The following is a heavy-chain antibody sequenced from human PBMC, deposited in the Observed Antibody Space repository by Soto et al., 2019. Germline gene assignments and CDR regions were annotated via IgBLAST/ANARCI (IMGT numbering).Heavy chain of an antibody. V-gene: IGHV3-53*01. Sequence: EVQLVESGGGLIQPGGSLRLSCVASGFTVSNNYMSWVRQAPGKGLEWVSVSYSGGSTDYADSVKGRFTISRDNSKNTLYLQMNSLRADDTAVYYCARARDGYNFLDEPTWGQGTLVTVSS. CDR2: SYSGGST. D-gene: IGHD5-12*01. CDR1: GFTVSNNY. CDR3: ARARDGYNFLDEPT. J-gene: IGHJ4*02.